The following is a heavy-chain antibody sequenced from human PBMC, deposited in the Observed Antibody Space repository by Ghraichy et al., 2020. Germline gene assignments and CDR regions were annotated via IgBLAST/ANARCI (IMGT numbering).Heavy chain of an antibody. CDR2: IYYSGST. Sequence: SQTLSLTYTVSGGSISSYYWSWIRQPPGKGLEWIGYIYYSGSTNYNPSLKSRVTISVDTSKNQFSLKLSSVTAADTAVYYCARSVTTGPGRNLWGRGTLVTVSS. CDR1: GGSISSYY. D-gene: IGHD4-17*01. J-gene: IGHJ2*01. V-gene: IGHV4-59*08. CDR3: ARSVTTGPGRNL.